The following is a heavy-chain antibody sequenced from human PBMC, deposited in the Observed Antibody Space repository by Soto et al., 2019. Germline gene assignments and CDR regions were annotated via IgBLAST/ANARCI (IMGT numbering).Heavy chain of an antibody. CDR3: ARVVDIVATNFDY. V-gene: IGHV4-34*01. J-gene: IGHJ4*02. CDR2: INHSGST. D-gene: IGHD5-12*01. Sequence: SETLSLTCAVYGGSFSGYYWSWIRQPPGKGLEWIGEINHSGSTNYNPSLKSRVTISVDTSKNQFSLKLSSVTAADTAVYYCARVVDIVATNFDYWGQGTLVTVSS. CDR1: GGSFSGYY.